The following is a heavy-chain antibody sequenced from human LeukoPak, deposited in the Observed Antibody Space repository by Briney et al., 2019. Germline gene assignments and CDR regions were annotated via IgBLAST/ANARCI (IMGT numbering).Heavy chain of an antibody. J-gene: IGHJ4*02. D-gene: IGHD1-1*01. V-gene: IGHV3-9*01. CDR1: GFTFDDYA. Sequence: GRSLRLSCVASGFTFDDYAMHWVRQAPGKGLEWVSGISWNSGSIGYADSVKGRFTISRDNAKNSLYLQMNSLRAEDTALYYCAKGYYYFDYWGQGTLVTVSS. CDR2: ISWNSGSI. CDR3: AKGYYYFDY.